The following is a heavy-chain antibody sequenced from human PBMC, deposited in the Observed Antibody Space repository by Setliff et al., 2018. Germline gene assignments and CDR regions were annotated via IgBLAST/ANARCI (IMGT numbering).Heavy chain of an antibody. D-gene: IGHD4-4*01. J-gene: IGHJ4*01. V-gene: IGHV7-4-1*02. Sequence: ASVKVSCKASGYSLSNYVMNWVRQAPGQGLEWMGWINTKTGDPSYAQGYTGRFAFSLDTSDSTTYLDISTLKAEDTATYYCARADHLVTTTFDYWGQGTLVTAPQ. CDR2: INTKTGDP. CDR1: GYSLSNYV. CDR3: ARADHLVTTTFDY.